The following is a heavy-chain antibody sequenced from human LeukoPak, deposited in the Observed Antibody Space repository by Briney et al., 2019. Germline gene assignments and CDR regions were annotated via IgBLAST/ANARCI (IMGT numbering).Heavy chain of an antibody. Sequence: GGSLRLSCAASGFTFSSYAMSWVRQAPGKGLEWVSAISGSGSTTYYADSVKGRFTISRDNSKNTLFLQMNSLTAEDTAIYSCARPRLEYCSGGSCSHYYYYMDVWGKGTTVTISS. CDR2: ISGSGSTT. D-gene: IGHD2-15*01. CDR1: GFTFSSYA. J-gene: IGHJ6*03. V-gene: IGHV3-23*01. CDR3: ARPRLEYCSGGSCSHYYYYMDV.